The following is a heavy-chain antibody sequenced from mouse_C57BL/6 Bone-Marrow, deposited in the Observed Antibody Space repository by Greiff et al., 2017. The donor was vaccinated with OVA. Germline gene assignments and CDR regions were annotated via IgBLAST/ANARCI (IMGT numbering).Heavy chain of an antibody. D-gene: IGHD2-5*01. CDR1: GYTFTDYY. J-gene: IGHJ3*01. V-gene: IGHV1-26*01. CDR3: ANSNYPWFAY. CDR2: INPNNGGT. Sequence: EVQLQQSGPELVKPGASVKISCKASGYTFTDYYMNWVKQSHGKSLEWIGDINPNNGGTSYNQKFKGKATLTVDKSSSTAYMELRSLTSEDSAVYYCANSNYPWFAYWGQGTLVTVSA.